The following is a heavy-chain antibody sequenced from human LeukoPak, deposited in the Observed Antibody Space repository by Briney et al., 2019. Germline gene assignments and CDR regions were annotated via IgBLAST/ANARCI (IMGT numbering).Heavy chain of an antibody. CDR2: IKQDGSEK. CDR1: GFTFSNYW. CDR3: AKERLLWFGELLSPFAT. D-gene: IGHD3-10*01. J-gene: IGHJ5*02. V-gene: IGHV3-7*03. Sequence: QPGGSLRLSCAASGFTFSNYWMSWVRQAPGKGLEWVANIKQDGSEKYYVDSVKGRFTISRDNSKNTLYLQMNSLRAEDTAVYYCAKERLLWFGELLSPFATWGQGTLVTVSS.